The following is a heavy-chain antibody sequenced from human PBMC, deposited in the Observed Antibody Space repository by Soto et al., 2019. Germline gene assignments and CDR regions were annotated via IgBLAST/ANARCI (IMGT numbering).Heavy chain of an antibody. CDR1: GYTFTSYG. CDR3: AREPAYCSSTSCYPYYYGMDV. D-gene: IGHD2-2*01. Sequence: QVQLVQSGAEVKKPGASVKVSCKASGYTFTSYGISWVRQAPGQGLEWMGWISAYNGNTNYAQKLQGRVTMTTDTSTSTAYMERRSLRSADTAVYYCAREPAYCSSTSCYPYYYGMDVWGQGTTVTVSS. J-gene: IGHJ6*02. CDR2: ISAYNGNT. V-gene: IGHV1-18*01.